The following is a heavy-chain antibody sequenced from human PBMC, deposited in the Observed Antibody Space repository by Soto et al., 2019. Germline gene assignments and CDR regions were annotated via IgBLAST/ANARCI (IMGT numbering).Heavy chain of an antibody. Sequence: GSLRLSCAASGFTFSSYAMSWVRQAPGKGLEWVSAISGSGGSTYYADSVKGRFTISRDNSKNTLYLQMNSLRAEDTAVYYCAKGDDFWSGYRWFAPWGQGTLVTVSS. J-gene: IGHJ5*02. D-gene: IGHD3-3*01. V-gene: IGHV3-23*01. CDR1: GFTFSSYA. CDR3: AKGDDFWSGYRWFAP. CDR2: ISGSGGST.